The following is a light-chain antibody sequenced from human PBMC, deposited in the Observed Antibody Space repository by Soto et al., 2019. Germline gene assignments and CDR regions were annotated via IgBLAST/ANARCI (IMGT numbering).Light chain of an antibody. CDR2: EVT. V-gene: IGLV2-14*01. J-gene: IGLJ1*01. CDR3: SSYTRSSTYV. Sequence: LTQPASVSGSPGQSITISCTGTSSDVGGYNYVSWYQQHPGKAPNLMIYEVTNRPSGVSNRFSGSKSGNTASLTISGLQAEDEADYYCSSYTRSSTYVFGTGTKVTVL. CDR1: SSDVGGYNY.